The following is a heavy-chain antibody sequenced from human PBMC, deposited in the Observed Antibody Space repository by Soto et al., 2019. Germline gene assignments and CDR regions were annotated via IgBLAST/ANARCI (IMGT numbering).Heavy chain of an antibody. CDR1: GFTFSSYW. Sequence: EVQLVESGGGLVQPGGSLRLSCAASGFTFSSYWMHWVRQAPGKGLVWVSRINSDGSSTSYADSMKGRFTISRDNAKNTLYLQMKSLRAEDTAVYYCASWQADYYGSGTYGMDVWGQGTTVTVSS. CDR2: INSDGSST. CDR3: ASWQADYYGSGTYGMDV. V-gene: IGHV3-74*01. J-gene: IGHJ6*02. D-gene: IGHD3-10*01.